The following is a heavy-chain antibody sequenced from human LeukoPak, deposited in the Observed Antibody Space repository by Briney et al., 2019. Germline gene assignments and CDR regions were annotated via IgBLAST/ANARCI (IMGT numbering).Heavy chain of an antibody. CDR3: ARSYCSGGSCYPDY. CDR2: IYYSGST. J-gene: IGHJ4*02. D-gene: IGHD2-15*01. V-gene: IGHV4-39*07. CDR1: GGSISSSGYY. Sequence: PSETLSLTCTVSGGSISSSGYYWGWLRQPPGKGLEWIGSIYYSGSTYYNPSLKSRVTISVDTSKNQFSLKLSSVTAADTAVYYCARSYCSGGSCYPDYWGQGTLVTVSS.